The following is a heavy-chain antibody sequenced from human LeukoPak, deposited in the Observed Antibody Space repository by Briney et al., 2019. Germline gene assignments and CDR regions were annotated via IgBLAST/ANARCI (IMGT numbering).Heavy chain of an antibody. Sequence: GGSLRLSCAASGFTFDDYAMHWVRQAPGKGLEWVSGISWNSGSIGYADSVKGRFTISRDNSKNTLYLQMNSLKTEDTAVYYCARDLSAVAGTALFDPWGQGTLVTVSS. J-gene: IGHJ5*02. CDR1: GFTFDDYA. V-gene: IGHV3-9*01. CDR2: ISWNSGSI. CDR3: ARDLSAVAGTALFDP. D-gene: IGHD6-19*01.